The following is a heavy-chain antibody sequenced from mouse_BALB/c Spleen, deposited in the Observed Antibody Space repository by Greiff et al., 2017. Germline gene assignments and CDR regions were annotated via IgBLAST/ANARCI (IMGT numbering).Heavy chain of an antibody. CDR2: IDPSDSYT. CDR3: AREGY. J-gene: IGHJ2*01. Sequence: VQLQQPGAELVKPGASVKLSCKASGYTFTSYWMHWVKQRPGQGLEWIGEIDPSDSYTNYNQKFKGKATLTVDKSSSSAYMQLSSLTSEDSAVYNCAREGYWGQGTTLTVSS. CDR1: GYTFTSYW. V-gene: IGHV1-69*02.